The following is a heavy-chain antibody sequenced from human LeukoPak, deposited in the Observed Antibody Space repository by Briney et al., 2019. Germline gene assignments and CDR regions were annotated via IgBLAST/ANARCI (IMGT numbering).Heavy chain of an antibody. J-gene: IGHJ4*02. CDR1: GGSVSSGNYY. CDR2: VDYSGST. V-gene: IGHV4-61*01. CDR3: ARGRVWGYGLDY. D-gene: IGHD5-18*01. Sequence: SETLSLTCSVSGGSVSSGNYYWSWIRQPPGKGLEWIGYVDYSGSTSYNPSLKRRVTISLDTSKNQFSLKVMYLTAADTAVYYCARGRVWGYGLDYWGQGTLVTVSS.